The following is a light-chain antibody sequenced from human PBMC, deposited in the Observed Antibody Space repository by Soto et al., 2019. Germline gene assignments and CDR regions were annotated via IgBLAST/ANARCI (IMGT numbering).Light chain of an antibody. V-gene: IGKV1-5*03. CDR1: ESISDW. CDR2: KAS. J-gene: IGKJ5*01. CDR3: QEYSTSSIS. Sequence: DIQMTQSPSTLSASVGDRVTFTCRASESISDWLVWYHQRPGKPPKLLIYKASRLESGVPSRFSGSASGTEFTLTITSLQPADFGTYYCQEYSTSSISFGPGTRLEIK.